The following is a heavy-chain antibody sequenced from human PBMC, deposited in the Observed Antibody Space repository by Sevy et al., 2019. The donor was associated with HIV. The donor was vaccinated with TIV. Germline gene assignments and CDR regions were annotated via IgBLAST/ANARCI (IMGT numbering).Heavy chain of an antibody. CDR1: GYTLTDLA. V-gene: IGHV1-24*01. CDR3: ATDLWFYYGDFRGF. D-gene: IGHD4-17*01. J-gene: IGHJ4*02. Sequence: ASVKVSCKVSGYTLTDLAMHWVRQVPGKGLEWMGGFDPEDDETIYAQRFQGRVTMTEDTSTDTAYMELTSLRSEDTAVYYCATDLWFYYGDFRGFWGQGTLVTVSS. CDR2: FDPEDDET.